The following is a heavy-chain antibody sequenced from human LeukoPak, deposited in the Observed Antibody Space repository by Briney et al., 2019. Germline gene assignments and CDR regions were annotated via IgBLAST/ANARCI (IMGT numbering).Heavy chain of an antibody. CDR2: IIPIFGTA. D-gene: IGHD1-1*01. Sequence: SVKVSCKASGYTFTSYGISWVRQAPGQGLEWMGGIIPIFGTANYAQKFQGRVTITADESTSTAYMELSSLRSEDTAVYYCARDSRAGTSGYWGQGTLVTVSS. CDR3: ARDSRAGTSGY. CDR1: GYTFTSYG. J-gene: IGHJ4*02. V-gene: IGHV1-69*13.